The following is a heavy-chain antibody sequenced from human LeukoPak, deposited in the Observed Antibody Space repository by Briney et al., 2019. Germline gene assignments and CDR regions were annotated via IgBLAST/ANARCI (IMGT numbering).Heavy chain of an antibody. J-gene: IGHJ6*02. CDR1: GFSFSGSW. CDR2: IKSDGST. Sequence: GGSLRLSCAASGFSFSGSWMHWVRQAPGEGLVWVSRIKSDGSTLYADSVRGRFTISRDNAKNTLYLQMNSLRAEDTAVYYCARDNYYTMDAWGQGTTVTVSS. V-gene: IGHV3-74*01. CDR3: ARDNYYTMDA.